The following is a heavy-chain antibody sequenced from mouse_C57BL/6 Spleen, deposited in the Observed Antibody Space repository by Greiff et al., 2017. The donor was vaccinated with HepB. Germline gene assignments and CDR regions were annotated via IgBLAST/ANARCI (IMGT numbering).Heavy chain of an antibody. V-gene: IGHV1-80*01. CDR3: ARAIYYYGRSYFDY. CDR1: GYAFSSYW. CDR2: IYPGDGDT. J-gene: IGHJ2*01. Sequence: QVQLKQSGAELVKPGASVKISCKASGYAFSSYWMNWVKQRPGKGLEWIGQIYPGDGDTNYNGKFKGKATLTADKSSSTAYMQLSSLTSEDSAVYFCARAIYYYGRSYFDYWGQGTTLTVSS. D-gene: IGHD1-1*01.